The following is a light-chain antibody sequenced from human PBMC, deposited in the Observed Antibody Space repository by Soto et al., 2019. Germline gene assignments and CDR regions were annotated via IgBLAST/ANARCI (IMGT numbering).Light chain of an antibody. CDR3: QQRYSTLLT. V-gene: IGKV1-39*01. CDR2: AAS. J-gene: IGKJ1*01. Sequence: DIQMTQSPSSLSASVGDRVTITCRASQSISNLLNWYQQKPGKAPTLLIYAASRLQSGVPSRFSGSGSGTDFTLTISSLQPEDVATYYCQQRYSTLLTFGQGTKVEIK. CDR1: QSISNL.